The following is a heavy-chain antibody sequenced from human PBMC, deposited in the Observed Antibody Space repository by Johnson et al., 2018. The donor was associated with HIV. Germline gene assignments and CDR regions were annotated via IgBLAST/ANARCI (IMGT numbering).Heavy chain of an antibody. V-gene: IGHV3-30*02. J-gene: IGHJ3*02. CDR2: IRYDGSNK. CDR1: GFTFSSYG. CDR3: ASWGVGSSWNHDAFDI. Sequence: QVQLVESGGGLVQPGRSLRLSCAASGFTFSSYGMHWVRQAPGKGLEWVAFIRYDGSNKYYADSVKGRFTISRDNSKNTLYLQMNSLRAEDTAVYYCASWGVGSSWNHDAFDIWGQGTMVTVSS. D-gene: IGHD6-13*01.